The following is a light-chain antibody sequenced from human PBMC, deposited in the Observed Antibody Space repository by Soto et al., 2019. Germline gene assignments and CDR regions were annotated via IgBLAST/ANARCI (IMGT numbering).Light chain of an antibody. CDR3: QQYNSERT. V-gene: IGKV1-5*03. J-gene: IGKJ1*01. CDR1: QYISSW. CDR2: KAS. Sequence: DIQMTQSPSTLSASVGDRVTITCRASQYISSWLAWYQQKPGKAPKLLIYKASSLESGVPSRFSGSGSGTKFTFTISGLQPDDYATYYCQQYNSERTFGQGTKVEIK.